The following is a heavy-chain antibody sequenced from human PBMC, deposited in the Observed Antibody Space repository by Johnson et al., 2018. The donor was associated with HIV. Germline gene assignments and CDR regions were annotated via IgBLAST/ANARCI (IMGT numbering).Heavy chain of an antibody. J-gene: IGHJ3*01. V-gene: IGHV3-7*05. CDR3: ARDRPYSDFWSAYSVHGAFDL. Sequence: VQLVESGGGVVHPGRSLRLSCAASGFTFSRFGMHWVRQAPGKGLEWVANIKQDGSEKYYVDSVKGRFTISRDNAKNSLYLQMNSLRTEDTAVYYCARDRPYSDFWSAYSVHGAFDLWGQGTMVTVSS. CDR1: GFTFSRFG. CDR2: IKQDGSEK. D-gene: IGHD3-3*01.